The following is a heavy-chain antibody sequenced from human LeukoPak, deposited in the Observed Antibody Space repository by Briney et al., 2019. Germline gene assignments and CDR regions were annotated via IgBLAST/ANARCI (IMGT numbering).Heavy chain of an antibody. V-gene: IGHV3-7*01. CDR1: GFTFSSYW. CDR3: AGARYCSSTSCPYGMDV. J-gene: IGHJ6*02. Sequence: PGGSLRLSCAASGFTFSSYWMSGVRQAPGKGLEWVANIKQGGSEKYYVDSVKGRFTISRDNAKNSLYLQMNSLRAEDTAVYYCAGARYCSSTSCPYGMDVWGQGTTVTVSS. CDR2: IKQGGSEK. D-gene: IGHD2-2*01.